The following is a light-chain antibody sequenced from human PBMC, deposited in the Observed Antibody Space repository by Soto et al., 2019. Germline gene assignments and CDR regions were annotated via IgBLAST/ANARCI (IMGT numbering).Light chain of an antibody. V-gene: IGLV2-8*01. CDR3: SSYAGINNLGV. Sequence: QSALTQPASASGSPEQSVTISCTGTSSDVGGYKYVSWYQQHPGKAPKLMIFEVNKRPSGVPDRFSGSNSGNTASLTVSGGQDEDEADYYCSSYAGINNLGVFGTGTKLTVL. CDR1: SSDVGGYKY. CDR2: EVN. J-gene: IGLJ1*01.